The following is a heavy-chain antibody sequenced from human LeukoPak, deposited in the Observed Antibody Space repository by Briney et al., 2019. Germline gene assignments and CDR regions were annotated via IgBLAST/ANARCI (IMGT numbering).Heavy chain of an antibody. V-gene: IGHV1-18*01. Sequence: ASVKVSCKASGYTFTSYGISWVRQAPGQGLEWMGWISAYNGNTNYAQKLQGRVTMTTDTSTSTAYMELRSLRSDDTAVYYCARDLCRGGSCYSGNDAFDIWGKGKMVTVSS. CDR3: ARDLCRGGSCYSGNDAFDI. CDR1: GYTFTSYG. CDR2: ISAYNGNT. J-gene: IGHJ3*02. D-gene: IGHD2-15*01.